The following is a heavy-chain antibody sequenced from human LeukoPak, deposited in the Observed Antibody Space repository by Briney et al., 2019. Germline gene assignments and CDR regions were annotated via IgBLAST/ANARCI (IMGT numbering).Heavy chain of an antibody. CDR1: GGTFSSYA. CDR3: ARGRLYSYDINYYYYGMDV. Sequence: ASVKVSCKASGGTFSSYAISWVRQAPGQGLEWMGRIIPILGIANYAQKFQGRVTITADKSTSTAYMEPSSLRSEDTAVYYCARGRLYSYDINYYYYGMDVWGQGTTVTVSS. J-gene: IGHJ6*02. CDR2: IIPILGIA. V-gene: IGHV1-69*04. D-gene: IGHD5-18*01.